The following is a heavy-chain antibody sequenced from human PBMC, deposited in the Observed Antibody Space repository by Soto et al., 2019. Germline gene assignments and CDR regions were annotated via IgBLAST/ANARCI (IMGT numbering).Heavy chain of an antibody. CDR3: ARHNYGSGSTYFDY. V-gene: IGHV4-59*08. J-gene: IGHJ4*02. CDR1: GGSISSYY. CDR2: IYYSGST. D-gene: IGHD3-10*01. Sequence: QVQLQESGPGLVKPSETLSLTCTVSGGSISSYYWSWIRQPPGKGLEWIGYIYYSGSTNYNPSLKSRVTISVDTSKNQFSLKLNSMTAADTAVYYCARHNYGSGSTYFDYWGQGTVVTVSS.